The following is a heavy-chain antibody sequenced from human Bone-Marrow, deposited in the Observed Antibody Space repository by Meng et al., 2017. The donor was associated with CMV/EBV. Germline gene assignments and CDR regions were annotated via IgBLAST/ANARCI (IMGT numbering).Heavy chain of an antibody. CDR3: ARADGDYGSYHSGMDV. Sequence: LRLSCTVSGGSISSGDSYWTWTRQPPGKGLEWVGFVYHSGNTYYTPSLRSRITMSVDTSKNQFSLKVSSVTAADTAVYYCARADGDYGSYHSGMDVWGQGPTVTVSS. J-gene: IGHJ6*02. V-gene: IGHV4-30-4*08. D-gene: IGHD4-17*01. CDR2: VYHSGNT. CDR1: GGSISSGDSY.